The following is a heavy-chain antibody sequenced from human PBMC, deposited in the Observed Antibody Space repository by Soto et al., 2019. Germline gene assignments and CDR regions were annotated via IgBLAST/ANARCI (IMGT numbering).Heavy chain of an antibody. D-gene: IGHD3-3*02. V-gene: IGHV1-69*13. CDR3: AISISGFLEWSDYYYGMDV. Sequence: GASVKVSCKASGGTFSSYAISWVRQAPGQGLEWMGGIIPIFGTANYAQKLQGRVTITADESTSTAYMELSSLRSEDTAVYYCAISISGFLEWSDYYYGMDVWGQGTTVTVSS. CDR2: IIPIFGTA. CDR1: GGTFSSYA. J-gene: IGHJ6*02.